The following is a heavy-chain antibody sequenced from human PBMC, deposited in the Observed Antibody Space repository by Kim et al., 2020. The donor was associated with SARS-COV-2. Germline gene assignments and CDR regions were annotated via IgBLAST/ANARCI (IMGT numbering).Heavy chain of an antibody. CDR3: TRDPHGEMATIKGYYYYGMDV. J-gene: IGHJ6*02. CDR2: IRSTAYGGTT. Sequence: GGSLRLSCSASGFTFGEYGMSWFRQAPGKGLEWVGFIRSTAYGGTTEYAASVKGRFTISRDDSKSIAYLQMNSLKTEDTAVYYCTRDPHGEMATIKGYYYYGMDVWGQGTTVTVSS. D-gene: IGHD5-12*01. V-gene: IGHV3-49*03. CDR1: GFTFGEYG.